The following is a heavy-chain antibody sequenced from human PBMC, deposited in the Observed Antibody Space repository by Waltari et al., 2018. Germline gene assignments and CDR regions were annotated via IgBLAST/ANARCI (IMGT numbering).Heavy chain of an antibody. CDR2: MSPRGDAT. CDR3: VKGGWLDD. Sequence: VQLLESGGGLVHPGGSLRVSCEASGFDFTNFEMTWGRQVPGKGLEWVSLMSPRGDATHYAESVKGRFSGFRDNSRNTMYLQMNWLRVDDTAVYYCVKGGWLDDWGQGTLVTVSS. CDR1: GFDFTNFE. J-gene: IGHJ4*02. V-gene: IGHV3-23*01.